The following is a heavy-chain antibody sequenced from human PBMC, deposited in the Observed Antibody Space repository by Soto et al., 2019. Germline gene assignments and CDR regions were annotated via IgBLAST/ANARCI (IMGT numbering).Heavy chain of an antibody. CDR2: TYYRSRWYN. J-gene: IGHJ6*02. CDR1: GDSVSSNSAA. D-gene: IGHD3-10*01. CDR3: ARAQITPTNPTHYYGMDV. V-gene: IGHV6-1*01. Sequence: PSQTLSLTCAISGDSVSSNSAAWNWIRQSPSRGFEWLGRTYYRSRWYNDYAVSVKSRITINPDTSKNQFSLQLNSVTPEDTAVYLCARAQITPTNPTHYYGMDVWGQGTTVTVSS.